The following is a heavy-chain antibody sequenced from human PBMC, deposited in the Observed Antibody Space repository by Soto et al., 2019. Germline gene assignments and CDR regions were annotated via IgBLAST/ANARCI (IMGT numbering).Heavy chain of an antibody. V-gene: IGHV3-33*01. D-gene: IGHD6-6*01. J-gene: IGHJ4*02. CDR1: GFTFSDSG. CDR2: IWSDGSDK. CDR3: WRSNRYSRSSGWGGGFDY. Sequence: QVQLVESGGGVVQPGGSLRLSCATSGFTFSDSGMHWVRQAPGKGLEWVAVIWSDGSDKSYADSVEGRFTISRDNSKNTLYLQKNSLRAEGKGVFFWWRSNRYSRSSGWGGGFDYWGQGTLVTVSS.